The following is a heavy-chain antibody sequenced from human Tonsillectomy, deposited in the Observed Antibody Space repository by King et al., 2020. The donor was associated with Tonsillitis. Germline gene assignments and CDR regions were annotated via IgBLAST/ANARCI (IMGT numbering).Heavy chain of an antibody. V-gene: IGHV3-48*02. Sequence: QLVQSGGGLVQPGGSLRLSCAASGFTFSSYSMNWVRQAPGKGLEWVSYISSSSSTIYYADSVKGRFTISRDNAKNSLYLQMNSLRDEDTAVYYCVKDLPKRSYDLVPIDYWGQGTLVTVSS. CDR3: VKDLPKRSYDLVPIDY. J-gene: IGHJ4*02. CDR2: ISSSSSTI. D-gene: IGHD1-26*01. CDR1: GFTFSSYS.